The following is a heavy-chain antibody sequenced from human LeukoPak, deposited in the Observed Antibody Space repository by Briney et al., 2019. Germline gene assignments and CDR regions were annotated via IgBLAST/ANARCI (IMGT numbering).Heavy chain of an antibody. D-gene: IGHD2-15*01. J-gene: IGHJ6*02. Sequence: GESLKISCKGSGYSFTSYWIGWVRQMPGKGLEWMGIIYPGDSDTRYSPSFQGQVTISADKSISTAYLQWSSLKASDTAVYYCARHIWGYCSGGSCYSHGMDVWGQGTTVTVSS. CDR3: ARHIWGYCSGGSCYSHGMDV. CDR1: GYSFTSYW. CDR2: IYPGDSDT. V-gene: IGHV5-51*01.